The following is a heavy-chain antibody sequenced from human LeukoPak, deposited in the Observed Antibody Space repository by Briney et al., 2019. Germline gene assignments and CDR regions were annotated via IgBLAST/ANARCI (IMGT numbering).Heavy chain of an antibody. CDR2: ISAYNGNT. D-gene: IGHD4-11*01. CDR3: ARVSEDYSNHGGFLSYYYYYYMDV. J-gene: IGHJ6*03. CDR1: GYTFTSYG. Sequence: GASVKVSCKASGYTFTSYGISWVRQAPGQGLEWMGWISAYNGNTNYAQKLQGRVTMTTDTSTSTAYMELRSLRSDDTAVYYCARVSEDYSNHGGFLSYYYYYYMDVWGKGTTVTVSS. V-gene: IGHV1-18*01.